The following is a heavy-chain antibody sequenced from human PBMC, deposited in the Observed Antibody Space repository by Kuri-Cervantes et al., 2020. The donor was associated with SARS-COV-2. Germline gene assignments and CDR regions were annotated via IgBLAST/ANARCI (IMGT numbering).Heavy chain of an antibody. V-gene: IGHV1-24*01. J-gene: IGHJ4*02. CDR3: ATDFAYSRSLWMGY. D-gene: IGHD1-26*01. CDR1: GYTLTELS. Sequence: ASVKVSCKVSGYTLTELSMHWVRQAPGKGLEWMGGFDPEDGETIYAQKFQGRVTMTEDTSTDTAYMELRSLRSEDTAVYYCATDFAYSRSLWMGYWGQGTLVTVSS. CDR2: FDPEDGET.